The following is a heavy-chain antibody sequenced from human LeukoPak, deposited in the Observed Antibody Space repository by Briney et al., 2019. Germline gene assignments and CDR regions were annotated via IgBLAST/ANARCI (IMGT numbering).Heavy chain of an antibody. Sequence: SETLSLTCTVSGGSISSYYWSWIRQPPGKGLEWIGYIYYSGSTNYNPSLKSRVTISVDTSKNQFSLKLSSVTAADTAVYYCARVWLLDAFDIWGQGTMVTVSS. J-gene: IGHJ3*02. CDR2: IYYSGST. CDR3: ARVWLLDAFDI. D-gene: IGHD3-9*01. CDR1: GGSISSYY. V-gene: IGHV4-59*01.